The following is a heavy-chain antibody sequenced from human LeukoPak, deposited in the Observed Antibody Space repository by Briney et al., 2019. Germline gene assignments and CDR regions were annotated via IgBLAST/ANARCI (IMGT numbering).Heavy chain of an antibody. CDR2: ISAYNGNT. CDR1: GYTFTSYG. Sequence: ASVKVSCKASGYTFTSYGISWVRQAPGQGLEWMGWISAYNGNTNYAQKLQGRVTMTTDTSTRTAYMELRSLRSDDTAVYYCARDCGGDCYHISNWFDPWGQGTLVTVSS. D-gene: IGHD2-21*02. J-gene: IGHJ5*02. CDR3: ARDCGGDCYHISNWFDP. V-gene: IGHV1-18*01.